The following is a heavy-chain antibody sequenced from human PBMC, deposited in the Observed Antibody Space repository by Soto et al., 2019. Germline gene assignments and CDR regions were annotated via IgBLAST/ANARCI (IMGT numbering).Heavy chain of an antibody. CDR1: GFTFDDYA. V-gene: IGHV3-9*01. D-gene: IGHD2-15*01. CDR2: VSWNSGSI. J-gene: IGHJ4*02. Sequence: EVQLVESGGGLVQPGRSLRLSCAASGFTFDDYAMHWVRQAPGKGLEWVSGVSWNSGSIGYANSVKGRFTISRDNAKNSMYLQMNSLRAEDTALYYCAKWGGDYCSGGSCQSDGYFDYWGQGTLVTVSS. CDR3: AKWGGDYCSGGSCQSDGYFDY.